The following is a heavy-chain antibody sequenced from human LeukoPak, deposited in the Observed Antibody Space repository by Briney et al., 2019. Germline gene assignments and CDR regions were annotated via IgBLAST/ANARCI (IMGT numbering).Heavy chain of an antibody. CDR3: ARDRQSYHYPHFLDY. D-gene: IGHD1-26*01. J-gene: IGHJ4*02. Sequence: SQTLSLTCAVSGGSISSGGYSWSWIRQPPGKGLEWIGEINHSGSTNYNPSLKSRVTISVDTSKNQFSLKLSSVTAADTAVYYCARDRQSYHYPHFLDYWGQGTLVTVSS. CDR1: GGSISSGGYS. CDR2: INHSGST. V-gene: IGHV4-30-2*01.